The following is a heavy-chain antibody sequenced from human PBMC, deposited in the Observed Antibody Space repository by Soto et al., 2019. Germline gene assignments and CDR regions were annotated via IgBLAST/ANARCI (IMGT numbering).Heavy chain of an antibody. D-gene: IGHD3-22*01. J-gene: IGHJ6*02. V-gene: IGHV1-69*12. CDR2: IIPIFGTA. Sequence: QVQLVQSGAEVKKPGSSVKVSCKASGGTFSSYAISWVRQAPGQGLEWMGGIIPIFGTANYAQKFQGRVTITADESTSTAYMELSSLRSEDTAVYYCASRGYDSSGWTLYYYGMDVWGQGTTVTVSS. CDR1: GGTFSSYA. CDR3: ASRGYDSSGWTLYYYGMDV.